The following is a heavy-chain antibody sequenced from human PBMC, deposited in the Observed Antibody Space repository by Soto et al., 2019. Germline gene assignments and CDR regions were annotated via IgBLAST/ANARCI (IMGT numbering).Heavy chain of an antibody. CDR3: ARVGGFGATTIDY. J-gene: IGHJ4*02. CDR1: GGSISSGDYY. V-gene: IGHV4-30-4*01. Sequence: QVQLQESGPGLVKPSQTLSLTCTVSGGSISSGDYYWSWIRQPPGKGLEGIGYIYYSGSAYYHPALMSRVTISVDTSKNQFSLKLSSVTAADTAVYYCARVGGFGATTIDYWGQGTLVTVSS. CDR2: IYYSGSA. D-gene: IGHD3-10*01.